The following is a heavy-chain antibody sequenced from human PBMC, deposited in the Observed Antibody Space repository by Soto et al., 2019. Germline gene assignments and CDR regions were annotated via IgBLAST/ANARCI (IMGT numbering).Heavy chain of an antibody. V-gene: IGHV3-33*08. Sequence: GGPLRLSCTISGFTFNTYGMHWVRQAPGKGLEWVAIIWYDGSNKYYADSVKGRFTISRDNSRNTLYLQMNSLRAEDTALYYCARADCTGAYCYSWPFNYGVDVWGQGTTVTVSS. J-gene: IGHJ6*02. CDR2: IWYDGSNK. CDR3: ARADCTGAYCYSWPFNYGVDV. D-gene: IGHD2-15*01. CDR1: GFTFNTYG.